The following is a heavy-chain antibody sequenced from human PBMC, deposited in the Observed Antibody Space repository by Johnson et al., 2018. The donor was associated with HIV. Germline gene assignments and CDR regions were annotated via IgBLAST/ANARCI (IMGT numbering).Heavy chain of an antibody. V-gene: IGHV3-9*01. CDR3: VRGDGVTSAFDI. CDR1: GFSFDDYA. J-gene: IGHJ3*02. CDR2: ISWNSGSI. Sequence: VQLVESGGGVVRPGGSLRLSCAASGFSFDDYAMHWVRQAPGKGLEWVSGISWNSGSIGYADSVKGRFTISRYNAKNTLYLQMNSLGAEDTAVYYCVRGDGVTSAFDIWGQGTMVTVSS. D-gene: IGHD2-21*02.